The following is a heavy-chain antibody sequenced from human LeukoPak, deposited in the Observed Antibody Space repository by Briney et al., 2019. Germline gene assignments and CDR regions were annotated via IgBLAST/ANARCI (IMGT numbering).Heavy chain of an antibody. D-gene: IGHD5-18*01. CDR3: ARRGYSYGYDY. Sequence: SETLSLTCTVSGGSITSHYWSWIRQPPGKGLEWIAYVLDSVRTKDNPSLQSRLTLSADTSKNQFSLKLSSVTAADTAVYYCARRGYSYGYDYWGQGTLVTVSS. CDR1: GGSITSHY. CDR2: VLDSVRT. J-gene: IGHJ4*02. V-gene: IGHV4-59*08.